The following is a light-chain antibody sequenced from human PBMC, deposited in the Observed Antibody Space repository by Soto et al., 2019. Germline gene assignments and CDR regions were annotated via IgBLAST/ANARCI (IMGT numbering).Light chain of an antibody. CDR1: QSVSSN. Sequence: EIVMTQSPATLSVSPGERATLSCRASQSVSSNLAWYQQRPGQAPRLLVYDASTRATGIPARFSGSGSGTEFTLTISSLQSEDFAIYYCQQSNNWPPWTFGQGTKVDIK. J-gene: IGKJ1*01. CDR2: DAS. CDR3: QQSNNWPPWT. V-gene: IGKV3-15*01.